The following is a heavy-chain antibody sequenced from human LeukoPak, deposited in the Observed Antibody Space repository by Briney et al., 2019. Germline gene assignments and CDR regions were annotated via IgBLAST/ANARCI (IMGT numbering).Heavy chain of an antibody. CDR1: GYTFTSYA. CDR3: ARGGSRVVTYGNLDY. D-gene: IGHD2-21*02. J-gene: IGHJ4*02. CDR2: ISTYSGNT. Sequence: ASVKVSCKPSGYTFTSYALNWVRQAPGQGLEWMGWISTYSGNTNYAQKLQGRITMTIETSTSTAYMELRSLRSDDTAVYYCARGGSRVVTYGNLDYWGQGTLVTVSS. V-gene: IGHV1-18*01.